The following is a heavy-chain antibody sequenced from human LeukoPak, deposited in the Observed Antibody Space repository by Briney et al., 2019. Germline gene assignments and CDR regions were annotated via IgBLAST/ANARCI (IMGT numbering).Heavy chain of an antibody. V-gene: IGHV3-73*01. CDR2: IRSKPNSYAT. J-gene: IGHJ4*02. CDR3: TTTGTGSDYYDSSGYYSTPDY. Sequence: PGGSPRLPCAASGFTFSGSAIHWVRQASGEGREWVGGIRSKPNSYATAYAASVKGRFTISRDDSKNTAYLQMNSLKTEDTAVYYCTTTGTGSDYYDSSGYYSTPDYWGQGTLVTVSS. D-gene: IGHD3-22*01. CDR1: GFTFSGSA.